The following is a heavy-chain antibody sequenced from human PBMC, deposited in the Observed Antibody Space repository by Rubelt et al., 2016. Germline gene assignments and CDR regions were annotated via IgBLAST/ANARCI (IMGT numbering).Heavy chain of an antibody. CDR3: ARVVGATTDY. Sequence: CAGSGFTFDASGMHWVRQAPGKALEWVAFIQYDGKKKFYSDSVKGRFTISRDNAKDSLYLQMNSLRAEDTAVYYRARVVGATTDYWGQGNLVTVSS. CDR2: IQYDGKKK. J-gene: IGHJ4*02. D-gene: IGHD2-15*01. V-gene: IGHV3-33*05. CDR1: GFTFDASG.